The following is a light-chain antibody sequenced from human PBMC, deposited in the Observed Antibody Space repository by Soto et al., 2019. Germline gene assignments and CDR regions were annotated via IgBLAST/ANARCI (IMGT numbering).Light chain of an antibody. J-gene: IGKJ1*01. V-gene: IGKV3-11*01. CDR3: QQRSKMPLT. CDR2: DAS. Sequence: EIVLTQSPSTRSFSPWETSTLSFRASQSVRNYLAWYQQKPGQAPRLLIYDASNRATGIPARFSGTGSETDFTLTISSLEPEDFAIYYCQQRSKMPLTFGHGTKVDIK. CDR1: QSVRNY.